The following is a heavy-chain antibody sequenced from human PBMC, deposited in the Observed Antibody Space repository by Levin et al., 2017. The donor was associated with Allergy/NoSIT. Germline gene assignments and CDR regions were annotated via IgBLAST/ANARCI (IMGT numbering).Heavy chain of an antibody. CDR3: AKDGSGDFGSGYRNFDY. D-gene: IGHD3-3*01. J-gene: IGHJ4*02. CDR2: ISWNSGSI. V-gene: IGHV3-9*01. Sequence: GGSLRLSCAASGFTFDDYAMHWVRQAPGKGLEWVSGISWNSGSIGYADSVKGRFTISRDNAKNSLYLQMNSLRAEDTALYYCAKDGSGDFGSGYRNFDYWGQGTLVTVSS. CDR1: GFTFDDYA.